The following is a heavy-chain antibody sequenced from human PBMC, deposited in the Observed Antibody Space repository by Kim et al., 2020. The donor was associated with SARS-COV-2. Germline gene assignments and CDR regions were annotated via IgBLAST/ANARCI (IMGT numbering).Heavy chain of an antibody. CDR3: AVETYDSGCCHLDY. Sequence: SVKVSCKASGLTFSTSAVQWVRQARGQPLEWMGWIVVGSGNTNYAQKFQGRVTLTRDMSTSTAYMELNSLRSEDTAVYYCAVETYDSGCCHLDYWGPGT. V-gene: IGHV1-58*01. CDR1: GLTFSTSA. CDR2: IVVGSGNT. J-gene: IGHJ4*02. D-gene: IGHD3-10*01.